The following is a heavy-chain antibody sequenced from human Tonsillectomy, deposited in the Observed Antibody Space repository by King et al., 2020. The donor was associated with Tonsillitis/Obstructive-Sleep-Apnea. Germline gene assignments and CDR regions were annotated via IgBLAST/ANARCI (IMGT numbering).Heavy chain of an antibody. D-gene: IGHD3-10*01. Sequence: VQLVESGAEVKKPGESLRISCKGSGFSFTSYWISWVRQMPGKGLEWMGRIDPSDSYSNYSPSFQGHVTISADKSISTAFLQWTSLKASDTAMYYCASSADPYGSGSYFSSGMDVWGQGTTVTVSS. CDR1: GFSFTSYW. CDR3: ASSADPYGSGSYFSSGMDV. V-gene: IGHV5-10-1*03. CDR2: IDPSDSYS. J-gene: IGHJ6*02.